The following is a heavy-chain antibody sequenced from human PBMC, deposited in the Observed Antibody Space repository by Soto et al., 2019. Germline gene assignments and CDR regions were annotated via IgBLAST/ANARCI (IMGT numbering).Heavy chain of an antibody. V-gene: IGHV4-31*03. CDR2: IYYSGST. J-gene: IGHJ5*02. D-gene: IGHD3-10*01. CDR3: ARVAGGITMVRGVPWFDP. Sequence: QVQLQESGPGLVKPSQTLSLTCTVSGGSISSGGYYWSWIRQHPGKGLEWIGYIYYSGSTYYNPSLKSRVTISVDTSKNKFSRKLSSVTAADTAVYYCARVAGGITMVRGVPWFDPWGQGTLVTVSS. CDR1: GGSISSGGYY.